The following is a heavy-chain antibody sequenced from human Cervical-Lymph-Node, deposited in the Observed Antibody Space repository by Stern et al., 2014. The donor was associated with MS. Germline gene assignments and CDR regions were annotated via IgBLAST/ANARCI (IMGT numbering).Heavy chain of an antibody. D-gene: IGHD2-15*01. J-gene: IGHJ4*02. CDR2: IFSNDEK. V-gene: IGHV2-26*01. CDR1: GFSLNNARLG. CDR3: ARMSSRGLYYFDH. Sequence: ESGPVLVKPTETLTLTCTVSGFSLNNARLGVSWIRQPPGKAPEXLAHIFSNDEKSYSPSLNSRLTISKDASKSQVVLTMSNLDPVDTAIYYCARMSSRGLYYFDHWGQGTLVAVSS.